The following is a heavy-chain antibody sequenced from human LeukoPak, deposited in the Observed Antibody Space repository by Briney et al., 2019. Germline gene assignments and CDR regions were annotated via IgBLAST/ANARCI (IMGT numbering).Heavy chain of an antibody. V-gene: IGHV3-21*01. CDR1: GFTFSSYS. J-gene: IGHJ6*03. Sequence: PGGSLRLSCAASGFTFSSYSIHWVRQAPGKGLAWVTSISSTSSYIYYADSVKGRFTISRDNAKNSLYLQMNSLRAEDTAVYYCARVDIVVVPAAIPRDYYYMDVWGKGTTVTVSS. D-gene: IGHD2-2*02. CDR3: ARVDIVVVPAAIPRDYYYMDV. CDR2: ISSTSSYI.